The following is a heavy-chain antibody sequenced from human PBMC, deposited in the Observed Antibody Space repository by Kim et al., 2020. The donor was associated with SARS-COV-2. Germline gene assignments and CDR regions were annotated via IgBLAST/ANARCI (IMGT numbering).Heavy chain of an antibody. Sequence: GGSLRLSCAASGFTFSSYAMHWVRQAPGKGLEWVAVISYDGSNKYYADSVKGRFTISRDNSKNTLYLQMNSLRAEDTAVYYCASGYYDFWSGYYLDYWGQGTLVTVSS. V-gene: IGHV3-30-3*01. CDR3: ASGYYDFWSGYYLDY. CDR1: GFTFSSYA. D-gene: IGHD3-3*01. J-gene: IGHJ4*02. CDR2: ISYDGSNK.